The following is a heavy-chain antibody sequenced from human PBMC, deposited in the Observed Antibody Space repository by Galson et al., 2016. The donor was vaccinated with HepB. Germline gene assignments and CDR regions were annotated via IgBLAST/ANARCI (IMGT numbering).Heavy chain of an antibody. V-gene: IGHV3-30-3*01. D-gene: IGHD2-15*01. CDR3: ARIFGYCSGGSCHSETDY. J-gene: IGHJ4*02. CDR1: GFTLSSYA. Sequence: SLRLSCAASGFTLSSYAMHWVRQAPGKGLEWVAVTSYGGSNKYYADSVKGRFTISRDNSKNTLYLQMNSLGAEDTAVYYCARIFGYCSGGSCHSETDYWGQGTLVTVSS. CDR2: TSYGGSNK.